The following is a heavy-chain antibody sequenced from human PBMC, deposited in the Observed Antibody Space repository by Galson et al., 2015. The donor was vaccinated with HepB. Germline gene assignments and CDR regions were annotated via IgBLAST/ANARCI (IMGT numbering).Heavy chain of an antibody. V-gene: IGHV1-2*06. CDR3: AREYDYVWGSSPSGNYYYAMDV. Sequence: SVKVSCKASGYTFTNVYYIHWVRQAPGQGLEWLGRIDPDSGGTDYAQKFQGRVTMTSDTSISTAYMELSRLRSDDTAFYYCAREYDYVWGSSPSGNYYYAMDVWGQGTTVIVSS. D-gene: IGHD3-16*01. CDR1: GYTFTNVYY. CDR2: IDPDSGGT. J-gene: IGHJ6*02.